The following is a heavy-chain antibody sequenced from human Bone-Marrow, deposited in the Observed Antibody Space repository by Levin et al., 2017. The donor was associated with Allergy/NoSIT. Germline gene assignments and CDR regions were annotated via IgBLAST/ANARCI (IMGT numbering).Heavy chain of an antibody. D-gene: IGHD1-26*01. CDR2: LCYSETT. CDR1: GDSIDSGTSY. V-gene: IGHV4-39*07. Sequence: GSLRLSCIVSGDSIDSGTSYWGWIRQPPGQGLEWLGSLCYSETTYYNPSLKSRVTISVDTSKNQLSLNVTSVTAADTAVYYCARLGIVAAAPDTVNHWGQGTLVSVSS. J-gene: IGHJ5*02. CDR3: ARLGIVAAAPDTVNH.